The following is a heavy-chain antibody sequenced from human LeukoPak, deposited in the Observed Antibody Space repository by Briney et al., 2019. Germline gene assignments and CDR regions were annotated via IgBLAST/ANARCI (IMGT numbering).Heavy chain of an antibody. J-gene: IGHJ4*02. CDR3: ARADVLLWFGDY. CDR2: MNPNSGNT. V-gene: IGHV1-8*01. CDR1: GYTFTSYD. D-gene: IGHD3-10*01. Sequence: ASVKVSCKASGYTFTSYDINWVRQATGQGLEWMGWMNPNSGNTGYAQKFQGRVTMTRNTSISTANMELSSLRSEDTAVYYCARADVLLWFGDYWGQGTLVTVSS.